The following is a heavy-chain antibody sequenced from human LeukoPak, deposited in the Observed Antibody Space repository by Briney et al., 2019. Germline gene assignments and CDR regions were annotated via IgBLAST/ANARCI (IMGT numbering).Heavy chain of an antibody. CDR2: IYYSGST. Sequence: SSETLSLTCTVCGGSISSGDYYWSWIRQPPGKGLEWIGYIYYSGSTYYNPSLKSRVTISVDTSKNQFSLKLSSVTAADTAVYYCARVSDVLRFLEWAYVDYWGQGTLVTVSS. CDR3: ARVSDVLRFLEWAYVDY. CDR1: GGSISSGDYY. V-gene: IGHV4-30-4*08. J-gene: IGHJ4*02. D-gene: IGHD3-3*01.